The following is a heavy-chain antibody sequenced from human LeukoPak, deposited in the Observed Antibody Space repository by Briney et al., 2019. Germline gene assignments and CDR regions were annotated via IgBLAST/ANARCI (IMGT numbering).Heavy chain of an antibody. Sequence: PGRSLRLSCAASGFTFSSYAMHWVRQAPGKGLEFVSAISGAGVGTYYADSVKGRFTISRDNSKNMMYLQMNSLRAEDSALYYCAKDHSNHYWTATLWGQGTLVTVSS. V-gene: IGHV3-23*01. CDR3: AKDHSNHYWTATL. CDR1: GFTFSSYA. CDR2: ISGAGVGT. J-gene: IGHJ4*02. D-gene: IGHD4-11*01.